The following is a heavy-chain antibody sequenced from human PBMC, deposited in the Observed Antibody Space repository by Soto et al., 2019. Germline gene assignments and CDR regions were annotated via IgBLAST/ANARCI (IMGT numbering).Heavy chain of an antibody. CDR1: GYTFTSYY. Sequence: QVQLVQSGAEVKKPGASVKVSCKASGYTFTSYYMHWVRQAPGQGLEWMGIINPSGGSTSYAQKFQCRGTMTRDTATSTVYMELSSLRSEDTAVYYCASEGPDGYNVYYWGQGTLVTVSS. J-gene: IGHJ4*02. CDR2: INPSGGST. V-gene: IGHV1-46*01. CDR3: ASEGPDGYNVYY. D-gene: IGHD5-12*01.